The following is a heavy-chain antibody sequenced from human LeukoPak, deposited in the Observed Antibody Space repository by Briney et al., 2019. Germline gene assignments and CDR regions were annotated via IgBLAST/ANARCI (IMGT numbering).Heavy chain of an antibody. J-gene: IGHJ4*02. CDR3: ARGKEGYSYPFGY. CDR2: INDDGRST. D-gene: IGHD5-18*01. CDR1: GFTFSTYW. V-gene: IGHV3-74*01. Sequence: GRCLRLSFAASGFTFSTYWMHWVREAPGKRLLWVSRINDDGRSTSYADSVKGRFAISRDNAKNSLYLQMDSLRAEDTPVYFCARGKEGYSYPFGYWGQGTLVTVSS.